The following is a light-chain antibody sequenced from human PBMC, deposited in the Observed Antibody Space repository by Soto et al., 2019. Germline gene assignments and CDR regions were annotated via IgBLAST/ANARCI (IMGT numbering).Light chain of an antibody. Sequence: QSALTQPASVSGSPGQSITISCAGTSSDVGGYNYVSWYQQHPGKVPRLIISDVNKRPSGVSDRFSDSKSGNTASLTISGLQAEDEADYYFASFTRSVTVVFGGGTKLTVL. CDR3: ASFTRSVTVV. J-gene: IGLJ2*01. CDR1: SSDVGGYNY. CDR2: DVN. V-gene: IGLV2-14*03.